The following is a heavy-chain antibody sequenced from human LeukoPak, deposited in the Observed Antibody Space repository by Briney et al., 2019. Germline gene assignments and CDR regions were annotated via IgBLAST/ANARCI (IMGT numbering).Heavy chain of an antibody. CDR3: ASGYWAHGMNV. CDR1: GDSVSSDTTA. J-gene: IGHJ6*02. Sequence: SQTLSLTCAISGDSVSSDTTAWNWIRQSPARGLEWLGSGYYTSKWITNYAVSVSSRLTVNPHTSNNQFSLQLNSVTPEDTVVYYCASGYWAHGMNVWGPGTTVTVSS. V-gene: IGHV6-1*01. D-gene: IGHD2-2*03. CDR2: GYYTSKWIT.